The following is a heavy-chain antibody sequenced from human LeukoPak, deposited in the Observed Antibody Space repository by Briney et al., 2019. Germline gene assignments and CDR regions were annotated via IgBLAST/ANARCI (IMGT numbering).Heavy chain of an antibody. Sequence: ASVKVSCKASGYTFTSYGISWVRQAPGQGLEWMGWISAYNGNTNYAQKLQGRVTMTTDTSTSTAYMELRSLRSDDTAVYYCAREPTGSGARRYFDYWGQGTLVTVSS. CDR1: GYTFTSYG. J-gene: IGHJ4*02. V-gene: IGHV1-18*01. CDR2: ISAYNGNT. D-gene: IGHD1-1*01. CDR3: AREPTGSGARRYFDY.